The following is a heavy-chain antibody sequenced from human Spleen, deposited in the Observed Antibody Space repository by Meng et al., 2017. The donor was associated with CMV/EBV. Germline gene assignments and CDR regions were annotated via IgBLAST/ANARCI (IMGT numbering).Heavy chain of an antibody. V-gene: IGHV1-18*04. CDR1: GYTFTSHG. CDR2: ISPSIGST. J-gene: IGHJ4*02. Sequence: VSCRASGYTFTSHGITWVRQAPGQGLEWMGWISPSIGSTNYVQKLEGRVTMTTDRSTTTAYLELRSLRYDDTAVHFCARGTGIFDYWGQGTLVTVSS. D-gene: IGHD7-27*01. CDR3: ARGTGIFDY.